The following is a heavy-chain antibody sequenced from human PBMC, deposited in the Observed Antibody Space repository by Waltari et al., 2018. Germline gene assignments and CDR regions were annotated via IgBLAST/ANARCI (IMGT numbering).Heavy chain of an antibody. D-gene: IGHD1-26*01. V-gene: IGHV3-30*02. CDR3: AKGWELGYFDY. CDR2: IRYDGSNK. Sequence: QVQLVESGGGVVQPGGSLRLSWSPSGFTFSSYCLRSVRQAPGKGLEWVAFIRYDGSNKYYADSVKGRFTISRDNSKNTLYLQMNSLRAEDTAVYYCAKGWELGYFDYWGQGTLVTVSS. CDR1: GFTFSSYC. J-gene: IGHJ4*02.